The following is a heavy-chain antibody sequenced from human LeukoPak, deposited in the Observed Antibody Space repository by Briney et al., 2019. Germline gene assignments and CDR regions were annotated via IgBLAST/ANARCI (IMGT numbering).Heavy chain of an antibody. CDR3: AIRGYDSSGYLSYYYGMDV. CDR1: GYTFTSYD. CDR2: MNPNSGNT. J-gene: IGHJ6*02. Sequence: GASVKVSCKASGYTFTSYDINWVRQATGQGLEWMGWMNPNSGNTGYAQKFQGRVTMTRNTSISTAYMELSSLRPEDTAVYYCAIRGYDSSGYLSYYYGMDVWGQGTTVTVSS. V-gene: IGHV1-8*01. D-gene: IGHD3-22*01.